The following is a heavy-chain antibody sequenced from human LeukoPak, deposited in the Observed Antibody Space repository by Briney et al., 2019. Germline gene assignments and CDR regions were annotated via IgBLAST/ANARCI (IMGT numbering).Heavy chain of an antibody. CDR1: GGTFSSYA. CDR3: ARAYYGSGSYYNVFDY. Sequence: SVKVSCKASGGTFSSYAISWVRQAPGQGLEWMGGIIPIFGTANYAQKFQGRVTITADESTSAAYMELSSLRSEDTAVYYCARAYYGSGSYYNVFDYWGQGTLVTVSS. J-gene: IGHJ4*02. D-gene: IGHD3-10*01. CDR2: IIPIFGTA. V-gene: IGHV1-69*13.